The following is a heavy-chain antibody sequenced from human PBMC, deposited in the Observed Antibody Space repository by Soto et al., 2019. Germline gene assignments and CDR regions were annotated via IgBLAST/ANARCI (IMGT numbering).Heavy chain of an antibody. CDR3: ASFVTTEGAFNI. CDR2: INAGNGNT. CDR1: GYTFTSYA. Sequence: ASVKVSCKASGYTFTSYAMHWVRQAPGQRLEWMGWINAGNGNTKYSQKFQGRVTITRDTSASTAYMELSSLRSEDTAVYYCASFVTTEGAFNIWGQGTMVTVSS. D-gene: IGHD4-17*01. V-gene: IGHV1-3*01. J-gene: IGHJ3*02.